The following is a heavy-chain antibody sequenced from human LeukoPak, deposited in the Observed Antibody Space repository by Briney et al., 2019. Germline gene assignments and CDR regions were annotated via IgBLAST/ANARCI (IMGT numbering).Heavy chain of an antibody. Sequence: PGGSLRLSCAASGFTFSINAMSWLRQAPGKGLEWVSTIGDSDIMTHYSDSVKGRFTISRDDSKNTLYLQMNSLRAEDTAVYYCARDKMVGATNFDYWGQGTLVTVSS. CDR1: GFTFSINA. J-gene: IGHJ4*02. CDR2: IGDSDIMT. V-gene: IGHV3-23*01. CDR3: ARDKMVGATNFDY. D-gene: IGHD1-26*01.